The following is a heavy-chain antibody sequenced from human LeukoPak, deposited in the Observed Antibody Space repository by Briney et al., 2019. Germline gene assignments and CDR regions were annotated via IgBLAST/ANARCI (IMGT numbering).Heavy chain of an antibody. J-gene: IGHJ3*02. V-gene: IGHV3-23*01. CDR3: AKALTSGWYLDAFNI. Sequence: PGGSLRLSCAASGFMFSSYAMSWVRQAPGKGLEWVSAISGSGGSTYYADSVKGRFTISRDNSKNTLFLEMNSLRAEDTAVYYCAKALTSGWYLDAFNIWGQGTMVTVSS. CDR2: ISGSGGST. CDR1: GFMFSSYA. D-gene: IGHD6-19*01.